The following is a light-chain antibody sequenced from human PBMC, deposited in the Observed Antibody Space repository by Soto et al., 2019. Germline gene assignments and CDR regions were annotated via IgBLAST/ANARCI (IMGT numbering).Light chain of an antibody. CDR1: QSVSSY. Sequence: EIVLTQSPATLSLSPGERTTLSCRASQSVSSYLASYQQKPVQAPSLLIYDASNSDTGIPARFSGSGSETHFTPTNGRLEPQNFVFHYSQQRGKWPITFGQGTRLEIK. J-gene: IGKJ5*01. V-gene: IGKV3-11*01. CDR2: DAS. CDR3: QQRGKWPIT.